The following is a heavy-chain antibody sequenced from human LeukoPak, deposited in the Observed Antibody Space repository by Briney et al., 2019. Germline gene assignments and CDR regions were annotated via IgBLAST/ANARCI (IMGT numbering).Heavy chain of an antibody. Sequence: GGSLRLSCAASGFTFSSYSMNWVRQAPGKGLEWVSSISSSSYIYYADSVKGRFTISRDNAKNTLYLQMNSLRAEDTAVYYCAKDGQDHSSSWYDYWGQGTLVTVSS. J-gene: IGHJ4*02. CDR2: ISSSSYI. D-gene: IGHD6-13*01. CDR3: AKDGQDHSSSWYDY. V-gene: IGHV3-21*01. CDR1: GFTFSSYS.